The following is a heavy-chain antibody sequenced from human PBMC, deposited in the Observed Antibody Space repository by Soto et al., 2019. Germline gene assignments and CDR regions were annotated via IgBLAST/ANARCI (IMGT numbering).Heavy chain of an antibody. J-gene: IGHJ5*02. D-gene: IGHD2-2*01. Sequence: QVQLQESGPGLVKPSQTLSLTCTVSGGSISSGGYYWSWIRQHPGKVLEWIGYIYYSGSTYYNPSLKSRVTISVDTSKNQFSLKLSSVTAADTAVYYCARRVVPAAINTNWFDPWGQGTLVTVSS. CDR1: GGSISSGGYY. CDR2: IYYSGST. CDR3: ARRVVPAAINTNWFDP. V-gene: IGHV4-31*03.